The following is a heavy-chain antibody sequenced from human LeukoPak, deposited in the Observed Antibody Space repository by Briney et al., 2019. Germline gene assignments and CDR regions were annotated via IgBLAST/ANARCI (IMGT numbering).Heavy chain of an antibody. V-gene: IGHV4-39*01. D-gene: IGHD1-1*01. J-gene: IGHJ4*02. CDR1: GGSISSSNYY. CDR3: ASEQFTTGDFDY. CDR2: IYYSGST. Sequence: SETLSLICSVSGGSISSSNYYWVWIRQPPGKGLEWIASIYYSGSTYYNPSLKSRVTIFVDTSKNQLSLKLSFVTAADTAVYYCASEQFTTGDFDYWGQGTLVTVSS.